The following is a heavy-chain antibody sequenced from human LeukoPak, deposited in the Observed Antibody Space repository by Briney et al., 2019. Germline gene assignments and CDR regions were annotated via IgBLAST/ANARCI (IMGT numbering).Heavy chain of an antibody. CDR2: IHFSGST. Sequence: KPSETLSLTCTVSGGSISSSTYSGTWIRQPAGKGLELVVRIHFSGSTHYNPSLKSRVTISVDTSQNHFSLNLSSVTAADTAVYFCARGVLDTAMVRFDYWGEGNLVTVSS. CDR1: GGSISSSTYS. J-gene: IGHJ4*02. D-gene: IGHD5-18*01. V-gene: IGHV4-61*02. CDR3: ARGVLDTAMVRFDY.